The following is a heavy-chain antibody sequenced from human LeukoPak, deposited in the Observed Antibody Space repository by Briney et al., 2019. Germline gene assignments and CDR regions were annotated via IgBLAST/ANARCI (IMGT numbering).Heavy chain of an antibody. V-gene: IGHV4-34*01. Sequence: SETLSLTCAVYGGSFSGYYWSWIRQPPGKGLEWIGEINHSGSTNYNPSLKSRVTISVDTSKNQFSLKLSSVTTADTAVYYCAGVMYVVKGTRFDYWGQGTLATVSS. J-gene: IGHJ4*02. D-gene: IGHD2-8*01. CDR1: GGSFSGYY. CDR3: AGVMYVVKGTRFDY. CDR2: INHSGST.